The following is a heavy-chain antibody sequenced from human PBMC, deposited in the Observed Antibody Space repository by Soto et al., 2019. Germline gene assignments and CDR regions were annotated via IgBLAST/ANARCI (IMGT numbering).Heavy chain of an antibody. D-gene: IGHD3-22*01. CDR2: VYYTGST. CDR3: ARRMYYFDSSGEYSYARDI. Sequence: QVQLQESGPGLVKPSETLSLTCTVSGASVSSGSFYWNWIRQPPGKGLEWIGYVYYTGSTNYNPSLESPVTISLDTSKTQFALRLSSVTAADTAVYYCARRMYYFDSSGEYSYARDIWGQGTMVTVSS. CDR1: GASVSSGSFY. V-gene: IGHV4-61*01. J-gene: IGHJ3*02.